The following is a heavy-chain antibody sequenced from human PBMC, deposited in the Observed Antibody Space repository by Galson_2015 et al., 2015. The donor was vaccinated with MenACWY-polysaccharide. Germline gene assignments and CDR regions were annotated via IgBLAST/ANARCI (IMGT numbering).Heavy chain of an antibody. Sequence: SLRLSCAASGFTFGDYAMSWVRQAPGKGLEWVGFIRSKAYGGTTEYAASVKGRFTISRDDSKSIAYLQMNSLKTEDTAVYYCARAYYYDSSGYYSWGQGTLVTVSS. D-gene: IGHD3-22*01. J-gene: IGHJ4*02. CDR3: ARAYYYDSSGYYS. CDR2: IRSKAYGGTT. V-gene: IGHV3-49*04. CDR1: GFTFGDYA.